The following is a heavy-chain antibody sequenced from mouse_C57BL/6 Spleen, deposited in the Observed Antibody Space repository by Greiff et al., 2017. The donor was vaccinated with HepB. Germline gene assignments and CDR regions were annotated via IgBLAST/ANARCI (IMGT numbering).Heavy chain of an antibody. D-gene: IGHD2-4*01. CDR2: ISSGGSYT. Sequence: EVHLVESGGDLVKPGGSLKLSCAASGFTFSSYGMSWVRQTPDKRLEWVATISSGGSYTYYPDSVKGRFTISRDNAKNTLYLQMSSLKSEDTAMYYCARHGGYDYSSWFAYWGQGTLVTVSA. CDR1: GFTFSSYG. J-gene: IGHJ3*01. CDR3: ARHGGYDYSSWFAY. V-gene: IGHV5-6*01.